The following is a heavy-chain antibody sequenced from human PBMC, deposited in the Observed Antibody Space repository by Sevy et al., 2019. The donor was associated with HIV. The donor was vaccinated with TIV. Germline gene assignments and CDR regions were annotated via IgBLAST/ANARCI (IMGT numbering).Heavy chain of an antibody. D-gene: IGHD5-12*01. Sequence: SETLSLTCAVYGGSFSGYYWSWIRQPPGKGLEWIGETNHSGGTNYNPSLKSRVTISVDTSKNQFSLKLSSVTAADTAVYYCASGYSGYDLGFDYWGQGTLVTVSS. J-gene: IGHJ4*02. CDR2: TNHSGGT. CDR3: ASGYSGYDLGFDY. V-gene: IGHV4-34*01. CDR1: GGSFSGYY.